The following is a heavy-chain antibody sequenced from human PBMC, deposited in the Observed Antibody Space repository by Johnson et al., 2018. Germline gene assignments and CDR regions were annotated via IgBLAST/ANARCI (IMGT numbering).Heavy chain of an antibody. D-gene: IGHD3-22*01. Sequence: QVQLVQSGGGVVQPGRSLRLSCVASGFHFNIHGMHWVRQAPGKGLEWMAVTTYDGNKKAYGDSAWGRFTISRHISKNTLYLQMNSLRAEDTAVYYCAKDKAGVIGYYYYMDVWGKGTPVTVSS. J-gene: IGHJ6*03. CDR1: GFHFNIHG. CDR2: TTYDGNKK. CDR3: AKDKAGVIGYYYYMDV. V-gene: IGHV3-30*18.